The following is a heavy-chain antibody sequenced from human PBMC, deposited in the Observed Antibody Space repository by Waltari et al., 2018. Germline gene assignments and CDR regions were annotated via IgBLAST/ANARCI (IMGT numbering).Heavy chain of an antibody. CDR3: ARSPGGRPSDY. CDR2: IYRDGSAT. CDR1: GFSITPYW. D-gene: IGHD3-16*01. Sequence: EVQLVESGGGLVQPGGSLRLSCAASGFSITPYWRNWFRQAPGKGLEWVAHIYRDGSATYYTDSVKGRFTISRDNAKNSVSLQLNSLKAEDTAVYFCARSPGGRPSDYWGQGTLVTVSS. J-gene: IGHJ4*02. V-gene: IGHV3-7*03.